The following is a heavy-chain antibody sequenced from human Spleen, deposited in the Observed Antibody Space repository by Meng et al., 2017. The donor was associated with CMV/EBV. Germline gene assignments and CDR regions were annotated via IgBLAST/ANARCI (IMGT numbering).Heavy chain of an antibody. CDR3: AKGSAYYDFWSGYYTGPYYFDY. J-gene: IGHJ4*02. Sequence: YDMSWVRQAAGKGLEWISAISGSGGSTYYADPVRGRFTISKDNSKNTLYLQMTSLRAEATVVYYCAKGSAYYDFWSGYYTGPYYFDYWGQGTLVTVSS. CDR2: ISGSGGST. CDR1: YD. V-gene: IGHV3-23*01. D-gene: IGHD3-3*01.